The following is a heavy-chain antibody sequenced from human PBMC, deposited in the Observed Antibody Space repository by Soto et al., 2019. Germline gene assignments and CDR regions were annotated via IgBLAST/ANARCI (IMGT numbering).Heavy chain of an antibody. Sequence: SETLSLTCTVSGGSISSGGYYWSWIRQHPGKGLEWIGYIYYSGSTYYNPSLKSRVTISVDTSKNQFSLKLGSVTAADTAVYYCAHDSHGGNTYFDLWGQGALVTVS. J-gene: IGHJ4*02. V-gene: IGHV4-31*03. CDR2: IYYSGST. D-gene: IGHD1-26*01. CDR1: GGSISSGGYY. CDR3: AHDSHGGNTYFDL.